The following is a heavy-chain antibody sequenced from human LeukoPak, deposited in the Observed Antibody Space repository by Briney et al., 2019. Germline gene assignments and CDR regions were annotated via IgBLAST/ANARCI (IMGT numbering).Heavy chain of an antibody. D-gene: IGHD6-19*01. V-gene: IGHV3-74*01. CDR3: ARGLYSSGWYFFDY. Sequence: GGSLRLSCAASGFTFSSYWMRWVRQAPGKGLVWVSRINDDGSSTSYADSVKGRFTISRDNAKHTLYLQMNSLRAEDTAVYYCARGLYSSGWYFFDYWGQGTLVTVSS. J-gene: IGHJ4*02. CDR2: INDDGSST. CDR1: GFTFSSYW.